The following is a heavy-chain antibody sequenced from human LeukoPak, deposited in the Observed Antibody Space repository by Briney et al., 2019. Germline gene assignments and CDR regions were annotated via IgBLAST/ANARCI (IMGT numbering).Heavy chain of an antibody. D-gene: IGHD2/OR15-2a*01. CDR3: ARDYLGGFDY. V-gene: IGHV4-59*01. J-gene: IGHJ4*02. Sequence: SETLSLTCTVPGGSISSYYWSWIRQPPGKGLEWIGYIYYSGSTNYNPSLKSRVTISVDTSKNQFSLKLSSVTAADTAVYYCARDYLGGFDYWGQGTLVTVSS. CDR2: IYYSGST. CDR1: GGSISSYY.